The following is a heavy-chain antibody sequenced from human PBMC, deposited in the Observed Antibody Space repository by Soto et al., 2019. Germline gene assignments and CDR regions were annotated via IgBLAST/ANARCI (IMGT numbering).Heavy chain of an antibody. CDR3: ARDSHRMVATIGHFDY. CDR2: IYYSGST. CDR1: GGPISSYY. V-gene: IGHV4-59*01. J-gene: IGHJ4*02. Sequence: SETLSLTCTVSGGPISSYYWSWIRQPPGKGLEWIGYIYYSGSTNYNPSLKSRVTISVDTSKNQFSLKLSSVTAADTAVYYCARDSHRMVATIGHFDYWGQGTLVTVSS. D-gene: IGHD5-12*01.